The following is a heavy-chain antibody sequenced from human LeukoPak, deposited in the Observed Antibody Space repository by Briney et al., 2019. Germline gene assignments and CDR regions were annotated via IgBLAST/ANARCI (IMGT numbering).Heavy chain of an antibody. CDR2: ILGGAGNT. Sequence: GGSLTLSCAVSGLSFNSHGMSWVRQAPGKGLEWVSCILGGAGNTYHAHSVKGRFTITGDNSKDTLFLQMNSLRAEDTDVYYCASGGMYQLDYWGQGTLVTVSS. D-gene: IGHD2-2*01. V-gene: IGHV3-23*01. J-gene: IGHJ4*02. CDR3: ASGGMYQLDY. CDR1: GLSFNSHG.